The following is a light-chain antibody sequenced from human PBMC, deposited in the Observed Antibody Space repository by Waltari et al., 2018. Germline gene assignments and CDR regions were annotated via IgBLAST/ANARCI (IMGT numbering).Light chain of an antibody. V-gene: IGKV2-28*01. CDR3: MQTLQTPYT. J-gene: IGKJ2*01. Sequence: DIVLTQTPLSLPVTPGEPVSISCRSSQSLLHSNGYNYLDWYLQKPGQSPQVVVFLGSRRASGVPDRISGSGSGTEFILRITRVEAADVGIYHCMQTLQTPYTFGQGTKLEI. CDR2: LGS. CDR1: QSLLHSNGYNY.